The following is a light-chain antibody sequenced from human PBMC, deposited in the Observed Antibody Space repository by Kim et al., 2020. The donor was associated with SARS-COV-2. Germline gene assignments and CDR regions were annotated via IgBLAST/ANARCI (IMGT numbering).Light chain of an antibody. CDR1: SSDVGGYNF. J-gene: IGLJ3*02. Sequence: QSALTQPASVSGSPGQSITISCTGTSSDVGGYNFVSWYQQHPGKVPKLLIYDVSNRPSGVSNRFSGSKSGNTAYLTISGLQAEDEADYYCSSYTNSDTRVFGGGTQLTVL. CDR3: SSYTNSDTRV. CDR2: DVS. V-gene: IGLV2-14*03.